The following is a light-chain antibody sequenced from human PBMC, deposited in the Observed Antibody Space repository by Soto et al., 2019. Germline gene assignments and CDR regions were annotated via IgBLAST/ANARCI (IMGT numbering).Light chain of an antibody. CDR3: AAWDDRLNGWV. J-gene: IGLJ3*02. Sequence: QSVLTQPPSASGTPGQRVTISCSGSSSNIGSNTVNWYQQLPGTAPKLLIYSNNQRRTGVPDRFSGSKSGTSASLAISGLQSEDEADYYCAAWDDRLNGWVFGGGTKLTVL. CDR1: SSNIGSNT. V-gene: IGLV1-44*01. CDR2: SNN.